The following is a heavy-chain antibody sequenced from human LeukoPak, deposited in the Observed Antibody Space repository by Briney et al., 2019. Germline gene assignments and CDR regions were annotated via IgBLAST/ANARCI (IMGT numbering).Heavy chain of an antibody. CDR1: GFPFDDFG. D-gene: IGHD1-26*01. J-gene: IGHJ4*02. Sequence: PGGSLRLSCAASGFPFDDFGMSWVRQAPGKGLEWVSSISSSSSYIYYADSVKGRFTISRDNAKNSLYLQMNSLRAEDTAVYYCARDYSGSYGYWGQGTLVTVSS. CDR2: ISSSSSYI. V-gene: IGHV3-21*01. CDR3: ARDYSGSYGY.